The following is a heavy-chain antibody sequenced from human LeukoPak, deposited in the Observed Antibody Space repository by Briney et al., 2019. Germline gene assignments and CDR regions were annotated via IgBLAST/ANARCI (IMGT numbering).Heavy chain of an antibody. V-gene: IGHV3-30*02. D-gene: IGHD3-22*01. CDR1: GFTFSSYG. J-gene: IGHJ5*02. CDR3: AKDPGIVVVTIT. Sequence: GGPLRLSCAASGFTFSSYGMHWVRQAPGKGLEWVAFIRYDGSNKYYADSVKGRFTISRDNSKNTLYLQMNSLRAEDTAVYYCAKDPGIVVVTITWGQGTLVTVSS. CDR2: IRYDGSNK.